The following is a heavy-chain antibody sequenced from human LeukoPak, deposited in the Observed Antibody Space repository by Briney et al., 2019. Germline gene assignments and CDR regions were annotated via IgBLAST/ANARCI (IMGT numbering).Heavy chain of an antibody. CDR3: AREGGGSYSSAFDI. V-gene: IGHV3-48*03. D-gene: IGHD1-26*01. J-gene: IGHJ3*02. CDR1: GFTFSSYE. CDR2: ISSSGSTI. Sequence: GGSPRLSCAASGFTFSSYEMNWVRQAPGKGLEWVSYISSSGSTIYYADSVKGRFTISRDNAKNSLYLQTNSLRAEDTAVYYCAREGGGSYSSAFDIWGQGTMVTVSS.